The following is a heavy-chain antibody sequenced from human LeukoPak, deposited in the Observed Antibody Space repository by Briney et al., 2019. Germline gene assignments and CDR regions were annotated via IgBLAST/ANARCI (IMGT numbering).Heavy chain of an antibody. CDR2: IYTSGST. CDR3: AREASGYSYGYGEH. V-gene: IGHV4-61*02. Sequence: SETLSLTCTVSGGSISSSSYYWGWIRQPAGKGLEWLGRIYTSGSTDYNPSLKSRVTMSVDTSKNHLSLKLSSVTAADTAVYYCAREASGYSYGYGEHWGQGTLVTVSS. D-gene: IGHD5-18*01. J-gene: IGHJ4*02. CDR1: GGSISSSSYY.